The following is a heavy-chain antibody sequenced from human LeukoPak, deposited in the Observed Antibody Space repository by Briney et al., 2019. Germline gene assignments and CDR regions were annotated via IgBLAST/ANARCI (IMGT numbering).Heavy chain of an antibody. Sequence: SVKVSCKASGGTFSSYAISWVRQAPGQGLEWMGRIIPILGIGNYVQKFQGRVTITADKSTNTAYMELSSLRSEDTAVYYCARDRGSDYEDYTGDYYFDYWGQGTLVTVSS. CDR2: IIPILGIG. CDR3: ARDRGSDYEDYTGDYYFDY. V-gene: IGHV1-69*04. J-gene: IGHJ4*02. D-gene: IGHD4-17*01. CDR1: GGTFSSYA.